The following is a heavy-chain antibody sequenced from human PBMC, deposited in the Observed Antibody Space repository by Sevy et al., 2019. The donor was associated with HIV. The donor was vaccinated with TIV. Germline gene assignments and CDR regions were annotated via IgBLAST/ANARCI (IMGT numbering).Heavy chain of an antibody. CDR2: ISYDGSNK. J-gene: IGHJ6*03. V-gene: IGHV3-30*18. Sequence: GGSLRLSCAASGFTFSSYGMHWVRQAPGKGLEWVAVISYDGSNKYYADSVKGRFTISRDNSKNTLYLQMNSLRAEDTAVYYCAKEASSSWTYYYYYYMDVWGKGTTVTVSS. CDR1: GFTFSSYG. CDR3: AKEASSSWTYYYYYYMDV. D-gene: IGHD6-13*01.